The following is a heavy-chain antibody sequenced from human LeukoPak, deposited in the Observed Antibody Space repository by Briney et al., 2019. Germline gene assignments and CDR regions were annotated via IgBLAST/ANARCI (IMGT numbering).Heavy chain of an antibody. J-gene: IGHJ3*02. D-gene: IGHD3-16*02. CDR3: ATAMITFGGVIVVDAFDI. CDR1: RYTLTELS. V-gene: IGHV1-24*01. Sequence: ASVKVSCKVSRYTLTELSMHWVRQAPGKGLEWMGGFDPEDGETIYAQKFQGRVTMTEDTSTDTAYMELSSLRSEDTAVYYCATAMITFGGVIVVDAFDIWGQGTMVTVSS. CDR2: FDPEDGET.